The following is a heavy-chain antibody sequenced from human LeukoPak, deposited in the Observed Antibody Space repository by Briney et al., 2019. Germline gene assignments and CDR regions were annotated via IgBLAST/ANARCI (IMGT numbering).Heavy chain of an antibody. J-gene: IGHJ4*02. Sequence: GGSLRLSCAASGFTFSSYEMNWVRQAPGKGLELVSYNSSSGSTIYYADPVKGRFTISRDNAKNSLYLQMNSLRAEDTAVYYCVSQLDGTLEYWGQGTVVTVSS. CDR1: GFTFSSYE. D-gene: IGHD2-2*01. CDR2: NSSSGSTI. V-gene: IGHV3-48*03. CDR3: VSQLDGTLEY.